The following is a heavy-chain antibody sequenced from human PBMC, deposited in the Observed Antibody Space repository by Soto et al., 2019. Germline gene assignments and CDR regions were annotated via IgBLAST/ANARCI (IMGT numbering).Heavy chain of an antibody. J-gene: IGHJ4*02. CDR2: ISGHGSSS. CDR1: GFTFINFG. Sequence: GGSLRLSCAASGFTFINFGMRWVRQAPGKGLEWIATISGHGSSSYYADSVKGRFTVSRDNYRNTLFLDMNSLGAEDTAIYYCAKEMLASISRPFDFWGQGTLVTVSS. D-gene: IGHD6-13*01. CDR3: AKEMLASISRPFDF. V-gene: IGHV3-23*01.